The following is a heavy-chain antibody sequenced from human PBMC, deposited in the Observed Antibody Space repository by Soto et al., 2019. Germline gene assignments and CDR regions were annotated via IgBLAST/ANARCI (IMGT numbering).Heavy chain of an antibody. CDR2: INHSGST. V-gene: IGHV4-34*01. CDR1: GGSFSGYY. D-gene: IGHD5-12*01. J-gene: IGHJ3*02. CDR3: ARGRRMATLEWRAFDI. Sequence: SETLSLTCAVYGGSFSGYYWSWIRQPPGKGLEWIGEINHSGSTNYNPSLKSRVTISVDTSKNQFSLKLSSVTAADTAVYYCARGRRMATLEWRAFDIWGQGTMVTVSS.